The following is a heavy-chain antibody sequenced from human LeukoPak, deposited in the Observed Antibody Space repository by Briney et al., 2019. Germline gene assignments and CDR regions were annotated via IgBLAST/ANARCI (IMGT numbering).Heavy chain of an antibody. CDR1: GGSISSYY. V-gene: IGHV4-4*07. CDR3: AREGVATIEYFDY. D-gene: IGHD5-12*01. Sequence: SETLSLTCTVSGGSISSYYWSWIRQPPGKGLEWIGRIYTSGSTNYNPSLKSRVTMSVDTSKNQFSLKLSSVTAADTAVYYCAREGVATIEYFDYWGQGTLVTVSS. J-gene: IGHJ4*02. CDR2: IYTSGST.